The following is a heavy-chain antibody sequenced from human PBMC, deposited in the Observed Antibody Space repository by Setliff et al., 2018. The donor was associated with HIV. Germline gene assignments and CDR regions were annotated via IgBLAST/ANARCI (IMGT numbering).Heavy chain of an antibody. V-gene: IGHV1-3*01. CDR2: INAGDDNT. J-gene: IGHJ4*02. Sequence: ASVKVSCKAFGYTFSTNAIHWVRQAPGQRLEWMGYINAGDDNTRYSEKFQGRVTITRDTSANTAYMELSSLRSEETAVYYCERGSCSGCYLSDYWGLGTLVTVSS. D-gene: IGHD6-19*01. CDR3: ERGSCSGCYLSDY. CDR1: GYTFSTNA.